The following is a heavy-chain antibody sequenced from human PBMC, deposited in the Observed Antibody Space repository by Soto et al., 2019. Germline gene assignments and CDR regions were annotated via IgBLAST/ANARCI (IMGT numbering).Heavy chain of an antibody. CDR2: INAGNGNT. J-gene: IGHJ1*01. CDR1: GYTFTSYA. Sequence: GASVKVSCKASGYTFTSYAMHWVRQAPGQRLEWMGWINAGNGNTKYSQKFQGRVTITRDTSASTAYMELSSLRSEDTAVYYCARVVGYCTNGVCYNAEYFQHWGQGTLVTVSS. V-gene: IGHV1-3*01. D-gene: IGHD2-8*01. CDR3: ARVVGYCTNGVCYNAEYFQH.